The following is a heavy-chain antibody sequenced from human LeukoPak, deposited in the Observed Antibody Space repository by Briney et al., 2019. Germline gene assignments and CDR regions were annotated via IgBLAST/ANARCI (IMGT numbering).Heavy chain of an antibody. D-gene: IGHD3-10*01. CDR3: ARAYYYGSGSYGLDY. CDR1: GFTVSSNY. J-gene: IGHJ4*02. V-gene: IGHV3-53*01. Sequence: GGSLRLSCGASGFTVSSNYMNWVRQAPGKGLEWVSVIYSSGGTYYADSVKGRFTISRDNSKNTLYLQMNSLRAEDTAVYYCARAYYYGSGSYGLDYWGQGTLVTVSS. CDR2: IYSSGGT.